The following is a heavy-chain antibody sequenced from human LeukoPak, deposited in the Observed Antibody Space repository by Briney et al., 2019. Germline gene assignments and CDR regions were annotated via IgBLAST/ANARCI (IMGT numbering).Heavy chain of an antibody. D-gene: IGHD6-13*01. CDR1: GYTFTSYY. CDR3: ATCMGSSLYGPQNWFDP. V-gene: IGHV1-46*01. Sequence: ASVKVSCKASGYTFTSYYMHWVRQAPGQGLEWMGIINPSGGSTSYAQKFQGRVTMTEDTSTDTAYMELSSLRSEDTAVYYCATCMGSSLYGPQNWFDPWGQGTLVTVSS. J-gene: IGHJ5*02. CDR2: INPSGGST.